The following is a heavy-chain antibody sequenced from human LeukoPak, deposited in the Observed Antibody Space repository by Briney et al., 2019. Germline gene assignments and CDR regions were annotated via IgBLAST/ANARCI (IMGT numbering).Heavy chain of an antibody. J-gene: IGHJ4*02. CDR3: AREWLSSGWREDY. V-gene: IGHV3-74*01. Sequence: GGSLRLSCAVSGFTFSSHWMHWVRQTPGKGLVWVSRINGDGSATAYADSVKGRFTVSRDNAKNTLYPQMNTLRADDTAVYYCAREWLSSGWREDYWGQGTLVTVSS. CDR2: INGDGSAT. CDR1: GFTFSSHW. D-gene: IGHD6-19*01.